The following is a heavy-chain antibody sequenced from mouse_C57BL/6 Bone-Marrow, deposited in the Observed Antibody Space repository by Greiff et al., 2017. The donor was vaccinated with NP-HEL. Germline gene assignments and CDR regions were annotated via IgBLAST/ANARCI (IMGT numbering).Heavy chain of an antibody. CDR2: INPNNGGT. J-gene: IGHJ1*03. Sequence: VQLKESGPELVKPGASVKIPCKASGYTFTDYNMDWVKQSHGKSLEWIGDINPNNGGTIYNQKFKGKATLTVEKSSSPAYMEHRSLTSEDTAVYYCAKCPLYYYGSSSWYFDVWGTWTTVTVSS. D-gene: IGHD1-1*01. V-gene: IGHV1-18*01. CDR1: GYTFTDYN. CDR3: AKCPLYYYGSSSWYFDV.